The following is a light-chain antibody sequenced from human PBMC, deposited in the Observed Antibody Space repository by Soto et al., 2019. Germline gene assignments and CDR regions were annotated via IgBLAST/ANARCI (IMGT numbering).Light chain of an antibody. CDR3: SPYAGSHVV. CDR1: SSDVGGYNY. J-gene: IGLJ2*01. V-gene: IGLV2-8*01. CDR2: EVS. Sequence: QSVLTQPPSASGSPGQSVTISCTGTSSDVGGYNYVSWYQQHPGKAPKLMIYEVSKRPSGVPDRFSGSKSGNTASLTVSGLQAEDEADYYCSPYAGSHVVFGGGTKLTVL.